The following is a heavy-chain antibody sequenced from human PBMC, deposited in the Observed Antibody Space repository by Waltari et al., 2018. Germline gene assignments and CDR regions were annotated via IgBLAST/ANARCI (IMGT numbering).Heavy chain of an antibody. CDR1: GYTFTTYG. V-gene: IGHV1-18*04. CDR3: ARDRAVVGINRQGPGDY. D-gene: IGHD3-22*01. CDR2: NTAYNGNT. J-gene: IGHJ4*02. Sequence: VQLVQSGAEVKKPGASVKVSCKASGYTFTTYGPCWVRQAPGQRLEWMGWNTAYNGNTYYAQKLQGRVTMTTDTSTNTAYMELRSLRSDDTAVYYCARDRAVVGINRQGPGDYWGQGTLVTVSS.